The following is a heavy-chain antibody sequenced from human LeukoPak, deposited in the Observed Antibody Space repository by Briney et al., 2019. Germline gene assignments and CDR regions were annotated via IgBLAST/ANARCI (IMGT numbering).Heavy chain of an antibody. CDR2: INHSGST. CDR1: GGSFSGYY. J-gene: IGHJ6*02. CDR3: ARRGCSSTSCRLYYYYYGMDV. V-gene: IGHV4-34*01. D-gene: IGHD2-2*01. Sequence: SETLSLTCAVYGGSFSGYYWSWIRQPPGKGLEWIGEINHSGSTNYNPSLKSRVTISVDTSKNQFSLKLSSVTAADTAVYYCARRGCSSTSCRLYYYYYGMDVWGQGTTVTVSS.